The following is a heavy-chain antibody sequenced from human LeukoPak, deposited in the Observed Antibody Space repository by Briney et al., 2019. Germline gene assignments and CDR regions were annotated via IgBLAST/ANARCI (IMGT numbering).Heavy chain of an antibody. J-gene: IGHJ3*02. CDR1: GFTFTSYA. V-gene: IGHV3-23*01. D-gene: IGHD3-22*01. Sequence: GGSLRLSCAASGFTFTSYAMSWVRQAPGKGLEWVSAISGSGGSTYYADSVKGRFTISRDNSKNTLYLQMNSLRAEDTAVYYCAKDFVRPPVVIGAFDIWGQGTMVTVSS. CDR3: AKDFVRPPVVIGAFDI. CDR2: ISGSGGST.